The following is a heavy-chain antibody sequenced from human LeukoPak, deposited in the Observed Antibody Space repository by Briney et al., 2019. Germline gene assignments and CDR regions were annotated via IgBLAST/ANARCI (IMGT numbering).Heavy chain of an antibody. CDR3: ARSITMGYADWFDP. V-gene: IGHV4-59*01. CDR2: IYYSGST. D-gene: IGHD3-10*01. CDR1: GGSISPYY. Sequence: SETLSLTCTVSGGSISPYYWSWIRQSPGKGLEWIGNIYYSGSTNYIPSLESRVTISVDTSKNQFSLKLNSVTAADTAVYYCARSITMGYADWFDPWGQGTLVTVSS. J-gene: IGHJ5*02.